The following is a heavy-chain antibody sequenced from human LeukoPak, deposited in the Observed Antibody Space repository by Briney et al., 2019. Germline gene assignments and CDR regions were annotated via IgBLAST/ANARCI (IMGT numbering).Heavy chain of an antibody. Sequence: GGSLRLSCAASGFTFSSYWMHWVRQAPGKGLAWVSRISGDESSTSYADSVKGRFTISRDNAKNTLFLQMNSLRAEDTAVYYCAGGSTLDRGLVYYWGQGSPVTVSS. CDR3: AGGSTLDRGLVYY. CDR1: GFTFSSYW. J-gene: IGHJ4*02. CDR2: ISGDESST. D-gene: IGHD3-10*01. V-gene: IGHV3-74*01.